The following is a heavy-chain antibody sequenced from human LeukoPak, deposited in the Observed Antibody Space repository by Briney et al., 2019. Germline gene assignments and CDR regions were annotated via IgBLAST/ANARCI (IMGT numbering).Heavy chain of an antibody. D-gene: IGHD2-15*01. CDR3: ARDRPGYCSGGSCYADY. V-gene: IGHV1-18*01. CDR1: GYTFTSYG. CDR2: ISAYNGNT. Sequence: GASVKVSCKASGYTFTSYGISWVRQAPGQGLEWMGWISAYNGNTNYAQKLQGRVTMTTDTSTSTAYMELRSLRSDDTAVYYCARDRPGYCSGGSCYADYWGQGTLVTVSS. J-gene: IGHJ4*02.